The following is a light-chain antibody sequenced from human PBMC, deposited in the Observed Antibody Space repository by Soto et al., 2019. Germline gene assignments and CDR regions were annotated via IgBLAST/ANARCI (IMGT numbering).Light chain of an antibody. Sequence: DRVMTQSPATLSVSPGETATLSCRASQSVGSSLAWYQVTPGQAPRLLIYDASTRATGIPARFSGSGSGTDFSLTINRLQSEDFAIYYCQQYNRWPRTFGQGTKVETK. CDR1: QSVGSS. J-gene: IGKJ1*01. V-gene: IGKV3-15*01. CDR2: DAS. CDR3: QQYNRWPRT.